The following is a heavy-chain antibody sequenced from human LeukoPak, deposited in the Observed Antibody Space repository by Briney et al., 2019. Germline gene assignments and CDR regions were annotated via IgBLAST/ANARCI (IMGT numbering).Heavy chain of an antibody. V-gene: IGHV4-39*07. CDR2: IFHNGKT. CDR3: ARIFDS. J-gene: IGHJ4*02. Sequence: PSETLSLTCTVSGGSFSTSDYYWGWIRQTPGKGLEWIGDIFHNGKTNYNPSLKGRVTISINTSNNQFSLRLPSVTAADTAVYYCARIFDSWGQGTLVTVSS. CDR1: GGSFSTSDYY.